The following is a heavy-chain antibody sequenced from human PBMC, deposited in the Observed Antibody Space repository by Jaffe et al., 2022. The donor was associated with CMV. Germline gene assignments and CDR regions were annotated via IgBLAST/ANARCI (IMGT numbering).Heavy chain of an antibody. D-gene: IGHD7-27*01. V-gene: IGHV1-69*01. J-gene: IGHJ6*02. CDR1: GGTFSSYA. CDR2: IIPIFGTA. Sequence: QVQLVQSGAEVKKPGSSVKVSCKASGGTFSSYAISWVRQAPGQGLEWMGGIIPIFGTANYAQKFQGRVTITADESTSTAYMELSSLRSEDTAVYYCATGNWGETYYYYYGMDVWGQGTTVTVSS. CDR3: ATGNWGETYYYYYGMDV.